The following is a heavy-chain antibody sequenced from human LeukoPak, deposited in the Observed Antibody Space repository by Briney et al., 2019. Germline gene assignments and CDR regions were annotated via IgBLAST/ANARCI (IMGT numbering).Heavy chain of an antibody. CDR1: GFTFSNYA. Sequence: GGSLRLSCAASGFTFSNYAMSWVRQAPGKGRDWVPPINGNGGGTYYADSVKGRFTISRDNSRNTLFLHMNTLRAEDTAVYYCAKPRVGDFIVVVPAAEDCWGQGTLVTVSS. V-gene: IGHV3-23*01. CDR3: AKPRVGDFIVVVPAAEDC. CDR2: INGNGGGT. J-gene: IGHJ4*02. D-gene: IGHD2-2*01.